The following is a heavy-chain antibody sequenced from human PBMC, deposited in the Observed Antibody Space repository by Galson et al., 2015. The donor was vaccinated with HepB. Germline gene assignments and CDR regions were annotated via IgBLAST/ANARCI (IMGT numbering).Heavy chain of an antibody. CDR3: ARAGYCGGDCYAIQRYWYFDL. V-gene: IGHV3-21*01. Sequence: SLRLSCAASGFTFRDYSINWVRQAPGKGLEWVSYISAGSRYKYYADSVRGRFTISRDDAENSLYLQMNSLRAEDTGVYYCARAGYCGGDCYAIQRYWYFDLWGRGSLVTVSS. CDR2: ISAGSRYK. J-gene: IGHJ2*01. D-gene: IGHD2-21*02. CDR1: GFTFRDYS.